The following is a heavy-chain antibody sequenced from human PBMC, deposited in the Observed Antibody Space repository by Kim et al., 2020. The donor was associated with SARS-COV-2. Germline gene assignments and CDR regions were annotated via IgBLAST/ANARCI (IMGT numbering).Heavy chain of an antibody. Sequence: GGSLRLSCAASGFAFGTYGMHWVRQTPGKGLEWVSGITCDGRSSGYADSVKGRFTISRDNAKNTLSLQMNSLRPEDTAFYYCTTDMYASWIAPYGYFQH. CDR3: TTDMYASWIAPYGYFQH. CDR2: ITCDGRSS. CDR1: GFAFGTYG. V-gene: IGHV3-74*01. J-gene: IGHJ1*01. D-gene: IGHD2-21*01.